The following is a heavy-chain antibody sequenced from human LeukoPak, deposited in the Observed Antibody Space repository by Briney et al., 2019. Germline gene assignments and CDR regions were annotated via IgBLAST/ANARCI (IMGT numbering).Heavy chain of an antibody. V-gene: IGHV4-34*01. J-gene: IGHJ4*02. CDR3: ARGLSAVDY. Sequence: SETLSLTCTVSGGSISSYYWSWIRQPPGKGLEWIGEINHSGSTNYNPSLKSRVTISVDTSKNQFSLKLSSVTAADTAVYYCARGLSAVDYWGQGTLVTVSS. CDR1: GGSISSYY. CDR2: INHSGST.